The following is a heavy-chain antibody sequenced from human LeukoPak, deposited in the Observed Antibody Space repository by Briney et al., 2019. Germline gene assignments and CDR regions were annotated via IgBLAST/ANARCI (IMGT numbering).Heavy chain of an antibody. CDR3: ASSYGDYPDY. CDR2: ISSSSSYI. V-gene: IGHV3-21*01. D-gene: IGHD4-17*01. J-gene: IGHJ4*02. Sequence: GGSLRLSCAASGFTFSSYSMDWVRQAPGKGLEWVSSISSSSSYIYYADSVKGRFTISRDNAKNSLYLQMNSLRAEDTAVYYCASSYGDYPDYWGQGTLVTVSS. CDR1: GFTFSSYS.